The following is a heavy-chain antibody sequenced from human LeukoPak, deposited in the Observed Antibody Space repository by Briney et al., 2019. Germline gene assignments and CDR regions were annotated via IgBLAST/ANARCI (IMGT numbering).Heavy chain of an antibody. Sequence: GGSLRLSCAASGFTFSSYAMSWVRQVPGKELEWVSGISGSGDNTYYADSVKGRFTISRDNSKNTLYVQVNSLGTEDTAAYYCAKGSYYDSSGSFYFDYWGQGTLVTVSS. D-gene: IGHD3-22*01. CDR3: AKGSYYDSSGSFYFDY. CDR1: GFTFSSYA. V-gene: IGHV3-23*01. CDR2: ISGSGDNT. J-gene: IGHJ4*02.